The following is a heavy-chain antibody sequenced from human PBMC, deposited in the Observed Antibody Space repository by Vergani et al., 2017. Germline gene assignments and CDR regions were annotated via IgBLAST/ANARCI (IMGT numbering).Heavy chain of an antibody. CDR3: AREFGDTAMVTIDY. V-gene: IGHV3-53*01. CDR2: IYSGGST. CDR1: GFTVSSNY. Sequence: EVQLVESGGGLIQPGGSLRLSCAASGFTVSSNYMSWVRQAPGKGLEWVSVIYSGGSTYYADSVKGRFTISRDNSKNTLYLQMNSLRAEDTAVYYCAREFGDTAMVTIDYWGQGTLVTVSS. D-gene: IGHD5-18*01. J-gene: IGHJ4*02.